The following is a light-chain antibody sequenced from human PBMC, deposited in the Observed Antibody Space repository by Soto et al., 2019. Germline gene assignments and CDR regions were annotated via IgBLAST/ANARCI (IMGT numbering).Light chain of an antibody. CDR1: QSVSTY. CDR3: QQRSNWPHT. Sequence: EILLTQSPATLSLSPGERAALSCRASQSVSTYLAWYQQKPGQPPRLLIYDASNRATGIPARFRGSGSGTDFTLTISSLEPEDFAVYYCQQRSNWPHTFGGGTKVEIK. J-gene: IGKJ4*01. CDR2: DAS. V-gene: IGKV3-11*01.